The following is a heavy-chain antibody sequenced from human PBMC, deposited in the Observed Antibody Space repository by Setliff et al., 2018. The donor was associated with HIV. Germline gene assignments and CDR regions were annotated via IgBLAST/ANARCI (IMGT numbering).Heavy chain of an antibody. CDR3: ARGPLFGDQYYPYHYMDV. J-gene: IGHJ6*03. D-gene: IGHD3-3*01. CDR2: INTANGNT. Sequence: GASVKVSCKASGYTFRTYGIHWMRQAPGQRLEYLGWINTANGNTKYSQDLQGRVSITSDTSASTSYIELSSLRSQDMAVYYCARGPLFGDQYYPYHYMDVWGKGTTVTSP. V-gene: IGHV1-3*03. CDR1: GYTFRTYG.